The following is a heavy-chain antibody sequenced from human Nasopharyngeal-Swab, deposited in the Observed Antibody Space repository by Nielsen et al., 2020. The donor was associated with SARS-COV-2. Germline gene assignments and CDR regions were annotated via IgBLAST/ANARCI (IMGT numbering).Heavy chain of an antibody. J-gene: IGHJ4*02. V-gene: IGHV4-38-2*02. CDR1: GFSITSGYY. Sequence: SETLSLTCTVSGFSITSGYYWGWIRQPPGKGPEYIGSIFRSGDVRYSPSLSSRVTMSVDTSKNQMSLRLRPATAADTAMYYCARLGYGDYEADYWGQGILVTVSS. D-gene: IGHD2-21*02. CDR3: ARLGYGDYEADY. CDR2: IFRSGDV.